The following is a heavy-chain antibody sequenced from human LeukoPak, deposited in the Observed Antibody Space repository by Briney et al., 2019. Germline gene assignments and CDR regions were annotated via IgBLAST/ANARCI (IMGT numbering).Heavy chain of an antibody. CDR1: GFTFSKYV. CDR2: ISYDGSNK. CDR3: ARDGPAVIFFGYFEY. Sequence: PGGSLRLSCAASGFTFSKYVMHWVRQAPGKGLEWVATISYDGSNKYYADSVKGRFTISRDNSKSTLYLQMSSLKGEDTAVYYCARDGPAVIFFGYFEYWGQGTLVTVSP. J-gene: IGHJ4*02. D-gene: IGHD2-21*01. V-gene: IGHV3-30*03.